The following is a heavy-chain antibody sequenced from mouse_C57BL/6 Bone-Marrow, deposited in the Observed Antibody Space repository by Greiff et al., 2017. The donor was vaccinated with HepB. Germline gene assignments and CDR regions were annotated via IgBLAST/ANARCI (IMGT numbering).Heavy chain of an antibody. J-gene: IGHJ1*03. CDR2: IDPSDSET. CDR3: ARKDYCGSSYDWYFDV. Sequence: QVQLQQSGAELVRPGSSVKLSCKASGYTFTSYWMHWVKQRPIQGLEWIGNIDPSDSETHYNQKFKDKATLTVDKSSSTAYMQLSSLTSEDSAVYYWARKDYCGSSYDWYFDVWGTGTTVTVS. D-gene: IGHD1-1*01. CDR1: GYTFTSYW. V-gene: IGHV1-52*01.